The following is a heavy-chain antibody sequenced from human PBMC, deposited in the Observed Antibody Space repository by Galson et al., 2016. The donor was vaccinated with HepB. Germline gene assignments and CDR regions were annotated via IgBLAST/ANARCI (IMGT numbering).Heavy chain of an antibody. J-gene: IGHJ4*02. CDR3: ARLDCSGGSCYNAYFDY. Sequence: QSGAEVKKPGESLRISCTGSGYRFTNYWINWVRQMPGKGLEWMGRIDLSDSYTNYSPSFPGHVTISADRSSSSVYLHCSSLKAPDTGLYYSARLDCSGGSCYNAYFDYWGQGTLVTVSS. CDR2: IDLSDSYT. V-gene: IGHV5-10-1*01. D-gene: IGHD2-15*01. CDR1: GYRFTNYW.